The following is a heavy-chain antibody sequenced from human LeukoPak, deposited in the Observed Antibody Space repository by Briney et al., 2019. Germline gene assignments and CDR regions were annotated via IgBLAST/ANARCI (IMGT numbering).Heavy chain of an antibody. J-gene: IGHJ4*02. CDR2: IKQDGSEK. Sequence: GGSLRLSCAASGLTFSSYWMSWVRQAPGKGLEWVANIKQDGSEKYYVDSVKGRFTISRDNAKNSLYLQMNSLRAEDTAVYYCASHHSWELQGAFDYWGQGTLVTVSS. D-gene: IGHD1-26*01. V-gene: IGHV3-7*01. CDR3: ASHHSWELQGAFDY. CDR1: GLTFSSYW.